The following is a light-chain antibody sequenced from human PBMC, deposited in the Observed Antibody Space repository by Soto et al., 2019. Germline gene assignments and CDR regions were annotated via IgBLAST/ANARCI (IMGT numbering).Light chain of an antibody. CDR1: QSLSGTY. J-gene: IGKJ1*01. V-gene: IGKV3-20*01. CDR3: QQSGGPLWT. CDR2: GAS. Sequence: EIVWTQSPGTLSLSPGERATLSCRASQSLSGTYLGWYQQKPGQAPRLLNSGASHRATGIPDRFSGSGSRTDFTLTLSRLEPEDFEEYYCQQSGGPLWTFGQGTKVEIK.